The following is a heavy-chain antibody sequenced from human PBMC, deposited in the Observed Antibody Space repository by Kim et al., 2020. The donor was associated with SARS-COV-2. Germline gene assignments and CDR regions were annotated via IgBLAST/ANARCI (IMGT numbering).Heavy chain of an antibody. CDR3: TTQGA. Sequence: GGSLRLSCAASGLTFSSAWMYWVRQAPGRGLECVGRIKSKTDGGTKAYAAPVQGRFSISRDDSENKVFLQMNSLEAEDTARYYCTTQGAWGRGALVTVSS. CDR2: IKSKTDGGTK. J-gene: IGHJ5*02. V-gene: IGHV3-15*01. CDR1: GLTFSSAW. D-gene: IGHD3-16*01.